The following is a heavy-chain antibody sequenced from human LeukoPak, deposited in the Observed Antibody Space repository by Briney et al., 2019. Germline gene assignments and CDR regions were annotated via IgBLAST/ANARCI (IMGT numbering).Heavy chain of an antibody. D-gene: IGHD5-12*01. Sequence: GGSLRLSCAASGFTFSSYEMNWVRQAPGKGLEWVSYISSSGSTIYYADSVKGRFTISRDNAKNSLYLQMNSLRAEDTAVYYCARGGYSGYEGAMFDPWGQGTLVTVSS. J-gene: IGHJ5*02. CDR1: GFTFSSYE. CDR2: ISSSGSTI. CDR3: ARGGYSGYEGAMFDP. V-gene: IGHV3-48*03.